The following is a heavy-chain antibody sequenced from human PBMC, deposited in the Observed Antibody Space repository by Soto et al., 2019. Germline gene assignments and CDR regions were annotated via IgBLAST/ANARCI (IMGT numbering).Heavy chain of an antibody. CDR1: GYAISSGYY. D-gene: IGHD6-13*01. J-gene: IGHJ5*01. V-gene: IGHV4-38-2*01. CDR3: ARELIAAAGNNWLDS. Sequence: PSETLSLTCAVSGYAISSGYYWGWIRQPPGKGLEWIGSIYQSGSTYYNLSLKSRVTISVDTSKNQFSLKVSSVTAADTAVYYCARELIAAAGNNWLDSWGQGILVTVSS. CDR2: IYQSGST.